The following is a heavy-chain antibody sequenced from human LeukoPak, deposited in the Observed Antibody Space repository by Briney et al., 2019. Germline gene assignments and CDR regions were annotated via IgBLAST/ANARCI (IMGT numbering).Heavy chain of an antibody. J-gene: IGHJ4*02. CDR2: INHSGST. Sequence: SETLSLTCAVYGGSFSGDYWSWIRQPPGKGLEWIGEINHSGSTNYNPSLKSRVTISVDTSKNQFSLKLSSVTAADTAVYYCASGAQEFDYWGQGTLVTVSS. CDR1: GGSFSGDY. CDR3: ASGAQEFDY. V-gene: IGHV4-34*01.